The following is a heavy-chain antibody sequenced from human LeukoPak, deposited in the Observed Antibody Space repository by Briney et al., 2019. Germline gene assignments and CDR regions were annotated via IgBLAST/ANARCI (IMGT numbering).Heavy chain of an antibody. Sequence: GGSLRLSCAASGFTFSSYAMSWVRQAPGKGLEWVSAISGSGGSTYYADSVKGRFTISRDNSKNTLYLQMNSLRAEDTAVYYCAKLLLSTIFGVVIMVDAFDIWGQGTMVTVSS. D-gene: IGHD3-3*01. J-gene: IGHJ3*02. CDR1: GFTFSSYA. V-gene: IGHV3-23*01. CDR2: ISGSGGST. CDR3: AKLLLSTIFGVVIMVDAFDI.